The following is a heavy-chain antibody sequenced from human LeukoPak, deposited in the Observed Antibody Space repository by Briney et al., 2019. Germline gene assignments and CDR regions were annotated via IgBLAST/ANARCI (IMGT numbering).Heavy chain of an antibody. CDR1: RFTFSTYD. J-gene: IGHJ4*02. CDR3: AKNIAAPTTPFDY. CDR2: ISGSGGTT. D-gene: IGHD6-13*01. V-gene: IGHV3-23*01. Sequence: GGSLALSCAASRFTFSTYDMNWVRQAPGKGLEWVSGISGSGGTTYYADSVKGRFTISRDNSKNTLYLQMNYLRAEDTALYYCAKNIAAPTTPFDYWAREPWSPSPQ.